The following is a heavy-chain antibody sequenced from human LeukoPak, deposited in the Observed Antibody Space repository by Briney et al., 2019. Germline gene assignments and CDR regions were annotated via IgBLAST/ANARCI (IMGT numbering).Heavy chain of an antibody. D-gene: IGHD5-18*01. CDR1: GGSISSFY. V-gene: IGHV4-59*08. Sequence: SETLSLTCTVSGGSISSFYWSWIRQPPGKGLEWRGYIYYTGSTNYNPSLKSRVTMSVDTSKNQVSLKLYSVTAADTAVYYCATQAGGYSYGSFDYWGQGTLVTVSS. CDR3: ATQAGGYSYGSFDY. CDR2: IYYTGST. J-gene: IGHJ4*02.